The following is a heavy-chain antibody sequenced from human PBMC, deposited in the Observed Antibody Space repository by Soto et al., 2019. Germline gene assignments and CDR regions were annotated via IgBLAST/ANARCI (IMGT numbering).Heavy chain of an antibody. D-gene: IGHD3-22*01. CDR3: ATGDSSGYYYVRYFDD. Sequence: PSETLSLTCTVSGGSVSSGSYYWSWIRQHPGRGLEWIGYIYYTGNTYYNPSLKSRLAISVDTSKNQFSLKLTSVTAADTAVYYCATGDSSGYYYVRYFDDWGQGTLVTVSS. CDR2: IYYTGNT. J-gene: IGHJ4*02. V-gene: IGHV4-31*03. CDR1: GGSVSSGSYY.